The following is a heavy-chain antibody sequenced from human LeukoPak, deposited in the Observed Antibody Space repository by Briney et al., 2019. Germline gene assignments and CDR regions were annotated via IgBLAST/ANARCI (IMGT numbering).Heavy chain of an antibody. CDR2: IIPILGIA. D-gene: IGHD1-26*01. Sequence: ASVKVSCKASGGTFSSYAISWVRQAPGQGLEWMGRIIPILGIANYAQKFQGRVTITADKSTSTAYMELSSLRSEDTAVYYCARDREWELPEYYFDYWGQGTLVTVSS. CDR1: GGTFSSYA. V-gene: IGHV1-69*04. CDR3: ARDREWELPEYYFDY. J-gene: IGHJ4*02.